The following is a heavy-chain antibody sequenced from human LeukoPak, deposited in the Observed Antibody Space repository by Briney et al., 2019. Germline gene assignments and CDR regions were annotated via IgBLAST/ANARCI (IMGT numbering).Heavy chain of an antibody. J-gene: IGHJ4*02. V-gene: IGHV3-23*01. CDR1: GFTFSNYA. CDR3: AKWGDYDILTGYYDSDY. CDR2: IVGSGGST. D-gene: IGHD3-9*01. Sequence: GGSLRLSCAATGFTFSNYAMSWVRQAPGKGLEWVSAIVGSGGSTYYADSVKGRFTISRDNPKNTLYLQMNSLRAEDTAVYYCAKWGDYDILTGYYDSDYWGQGTLVTVSS.